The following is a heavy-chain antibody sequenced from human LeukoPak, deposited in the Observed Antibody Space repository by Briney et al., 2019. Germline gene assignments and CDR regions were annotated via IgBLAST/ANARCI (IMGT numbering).Heavy chain of an antibody. V-gene: IGHV3-33*08. D-gene: IGHD1-26*01. CDR3: ARDKFGGTDY. J-gene: IGHJ4*02. Sequence: GRSLRLSCAASGFTFSNYGMHWVRQAPGKGLEWVALIWYHGRDQDYVDSVRGRFTISRDNAKNSLYLQMNSLRAEDTAVYYCARDKFGGTDYWGQGTLVTVSS. CDR1: GFTFSNYG. CDR2: IWYHGRDQ.